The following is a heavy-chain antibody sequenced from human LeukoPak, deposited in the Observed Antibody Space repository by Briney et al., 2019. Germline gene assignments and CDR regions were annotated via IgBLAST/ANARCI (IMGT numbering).Heavy chain of an antibody. CDR3: ARHAYSSSWPFDY. V-gene: IGHV4-59*08. CDR2: IYYSGST. J-gene: IGHJ4*02. CDR1: GGSISSYY. D-gene: IGHD6-13*01. Sequence: SETLSLTCTVSGGSISSYYWSWIRQPPGKGLEWIGYIYYSGSTNYNPSLKSRVTISVDTSKNQFSLKLSSVTAADTAVYYCARHAYSSSWPFDYWGQGTLATVSS.